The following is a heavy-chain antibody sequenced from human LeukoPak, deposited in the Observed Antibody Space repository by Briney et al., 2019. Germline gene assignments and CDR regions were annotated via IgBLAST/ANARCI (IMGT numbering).Heavy chain of an antibody. CDR3: ARGNGDILTGPDWFDP. V-gene: IGHV3-48*04. J-gene: IGHJ5*02. Sequence: GGSLRLSCAASGFTFSSYSMNWVRQAPGKGLGWVSYISSSGYTIYYADSVKGRFTISRDNAKNSLYLHMNSLRAEDTAVYYCARGNGDILTGPDWFDPWGQGTLVTVSS. D-gene: IGHD3-9*01. CDR1: GFTFSSYS. CDR2: ISSSGYTI.